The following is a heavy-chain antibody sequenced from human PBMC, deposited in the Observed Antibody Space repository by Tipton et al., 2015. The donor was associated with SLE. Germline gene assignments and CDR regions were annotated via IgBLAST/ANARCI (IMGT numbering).Heavy chain of an antibody. D-gene: IGHD1-7*01. CDR2: IYTSGST. V-gene: IGHV4-61*02. CDR1: GGSISSGSYY. J-gene: IGHJ4*02. CDR3: ARVHDWHFYFDY. Sequence: TLSLTCTVSGGSISSGSYYWSWIRQPAGKGLEWIGRIYTSGSTNYNPSLKSRVTISVDTSKNQFSLKLSSVTAADTALYYCARVHDWHFYFDYWGQGTLVTVSS.